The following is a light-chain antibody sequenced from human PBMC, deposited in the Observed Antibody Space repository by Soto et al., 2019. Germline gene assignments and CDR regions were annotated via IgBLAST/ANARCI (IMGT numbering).Light chain of an antibody. CDR1: QSFSID. CDR3: QQYNKWPLT. V-gene: IGKV3-15*01. Sequence: EIVMTQSPATLSVSPGETATLSCRASQSFSIDLAWYQQKPGQAPRLLISGVSNRATGIPARFSGSGSGTEFTLTISSLQSEDFAIYYCQQYNKWPLTFGGGTKVESK. J-gene: IGKJ4*01. CDR2: GVS.